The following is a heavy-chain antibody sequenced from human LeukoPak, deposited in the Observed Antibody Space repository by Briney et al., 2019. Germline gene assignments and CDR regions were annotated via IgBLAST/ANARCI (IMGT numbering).Heavy chain of an antibody. V-gene: IGHV3-23*01. CDR3: AKDHYSSSSGDFFDY. CDR1: GFTFSSYA. CDR2: ISGSGGST. J-gene: IGHJ4*02. D-gene: IGHD6-6*01. Sequence: GGSLRLSCVVSGFTFSSYAMSWVRQAPGKGLEWVSDISGSGGSTYYEDSVKGRFTISRDNSKNTLYLQMNSLRAEDTAVYYCAKDHYSSSSGDFFDYWGQGTLVTVSS.